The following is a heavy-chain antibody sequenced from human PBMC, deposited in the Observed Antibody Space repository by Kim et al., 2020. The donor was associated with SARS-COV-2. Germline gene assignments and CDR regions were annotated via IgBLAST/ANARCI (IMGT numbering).Heavy chain of an antibody. D-gene: IGHD3-22*01. CDR2: INHSGSP. CDR3: PRAYGSCGSHFDS. V-gene: IGHV4-34*01. J-gene: IGHJ4*02. Sequence: SETLSLTCAVYGGSFSGYYWSWIRQPPGKGLEWIGEINHSGSPNYNPSLKSRVTISVDTSQNQFSLKLSAVTATDTAVYYCPRAYGSCGSHFDSWGQGT. CDR1: GGSFSGYY.